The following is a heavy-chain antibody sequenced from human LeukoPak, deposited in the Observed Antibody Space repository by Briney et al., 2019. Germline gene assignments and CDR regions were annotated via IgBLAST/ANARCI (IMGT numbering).Heavy chain of an antibody. CDR3: ARAPSEIGGYYPEYFRH. D-gene: IGHD3-22*01. V-gene: IGHV3-74*01. Sequence: PGGSLRLSCAASGFTFSSYWMHWVRQAPGKGPVWVSRIKSDGSTRCADSVKGRFTISRDNAKNTVSLQMTSLRAEDTGVYYCARAPSEIGGYYPEYFRHWGQGTLVIVSS. CDR1: GFTFSSYW. CDR2: IKSDGST. J-gene: IGHJ1*01.